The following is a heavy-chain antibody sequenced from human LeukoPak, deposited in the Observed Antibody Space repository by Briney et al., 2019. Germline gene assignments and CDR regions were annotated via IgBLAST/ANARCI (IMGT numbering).Heavy chain of an antibody. V-gene: IGHV4-34*01. D-gene: IGHD3-3*01. CDR3: ARLRFLEWLLYPHFDY. J-gene: IGHJ4*02. CDR1: GGSFSGYY. CDR2: INHSGST. Sequence: SETLSLTCGVYGGSFSGYYWSWIRQPPGKGLEWIGEINHSGSTNYNPSLKSRVTISVDTSKNQFSLKLSSVTAADTAVYYCARLRFLEWLLYPHFDYWGQGTLVTVSS.